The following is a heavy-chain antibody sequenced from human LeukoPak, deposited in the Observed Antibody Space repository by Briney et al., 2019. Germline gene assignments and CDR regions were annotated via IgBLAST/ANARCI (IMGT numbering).Heavy chain of an antibody. J-gene: IGHJ4*02. V-gene: IGHV3-23*01. CDR3: ATNPKYSSYY. D-gene: IGHD6-6*01. CDR2: ISGSGGST. Sequence: GGSLRLSCAASGFTFSSYAMSWVRQAPGQGLEWASAISGSGGSTSYADSVKGRFTISRDNSKNTLYLQMNSLRAEDTAVYYCATNPKYSSYYWGQGTLVTVSS. CDR1: GFTFSSYA.